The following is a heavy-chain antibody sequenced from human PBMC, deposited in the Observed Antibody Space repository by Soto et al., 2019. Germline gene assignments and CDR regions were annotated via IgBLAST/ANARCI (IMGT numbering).Heavy chain of an antibody. CDR2: ITEDGSGT. D-gene: IGHD2-8*01. J-gene: IGHJ4*02. V-gene: IGHV3-74*01. CDR1: GFTFSSYP. Sequence: GGSLRLSCATSGFTFSSYPIHWVRQAPGKGPVWVSRITEDGSGTTYADSVKGRFTVTRDNAKNTMYLQMSGLGAEDTAVYHCVRGTNGWRGMDYWGQGTLVTVPQ. CDR3: VRGTNGWRGMDY.